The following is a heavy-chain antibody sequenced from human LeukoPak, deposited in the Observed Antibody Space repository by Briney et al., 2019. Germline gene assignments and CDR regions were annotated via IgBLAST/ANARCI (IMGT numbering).Heavy chain of an antibody. D-gene: IGHD2-8*02. CDR1: GFTFDDYG. V-gene: IGHV3-21*01. CDR2: ISSSSSYI. Sequence: GGSLRLSCAASGFTFDDYGMSWVRQAPGKGLEWVSSISSSSSYIYYADSVKGRFTISRDNAKNSLYLQMNSLRAKDTAVYYCARDLVDYYFDYWGQRTLVTVSS. CDR3: ARDLVDYYFDY. J-gene: IGHJ4*02.